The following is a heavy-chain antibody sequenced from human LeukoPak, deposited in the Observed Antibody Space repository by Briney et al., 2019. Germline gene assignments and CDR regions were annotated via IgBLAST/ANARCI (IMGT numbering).Heavy chain of an antibody. Sequence: GGSLRLSCAASGFTVSSSYMTWVRQAPGEGLEWVSVIYRDGSTYYADSVKGRFTISRDNSKNTLYLQMNSLRAEDTAVYYCVKEYHSRGFGAYFDYWGQGTLVTVSS. CDR2: IYRDGST. CDR3: VKEYHSRGFGAYFDY. CDR1: GFTVSSSY. D-gene: IGHD3-3*01. J-gene: IGHJ4*02. V-gene: IGHV3-53*01.